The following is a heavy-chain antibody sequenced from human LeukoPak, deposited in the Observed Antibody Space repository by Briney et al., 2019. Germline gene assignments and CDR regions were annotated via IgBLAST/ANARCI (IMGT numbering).Heavy chain of an antibody. J-gene: IGHJ5*02. Sequence: GGSLRLSCAASGFSFSSYWMHWVRQAPGKGLVWVSSINSDGSKTTYADSVKGRFTISRDNAKNTLSLQMDNLRAEDTAVYYCAGELVTGSWGQGTLVTVSS. CDR2: INSDGSKT. V-gene: IGHV3-74*01. D-gene: IGHD4-23*01. CDR3: AGELVTGS. CDR1: GFSFSSYW.